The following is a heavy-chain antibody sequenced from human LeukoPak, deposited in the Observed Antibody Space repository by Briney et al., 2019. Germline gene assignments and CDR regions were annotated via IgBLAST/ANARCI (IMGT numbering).Heavy chain of an antibody. V-gene: IGHV1-69*05. CDR2: IIPIFGTA. Sequence: GASVKVSCKASGGTFSSYAISWVRQAPGQGLEWMGGIIPIFGTANYAQKFQGRVTVTTDESTRTAYMELSSLRSEDTAVYYCARGTLGDYWFDPWGQGTLVTVSS. D-gene: IGHD2-21*02. CDR1: GGTFSSYA. CDR3: ARGTLGDYWFDP. J-gene: IGHJ5*02.